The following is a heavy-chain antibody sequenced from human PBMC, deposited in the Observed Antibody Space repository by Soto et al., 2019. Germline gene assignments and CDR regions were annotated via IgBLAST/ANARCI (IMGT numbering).Heavy chain of an antibody. CDR3: ARSYDSSGYPLDY. CDR2: ISAYNGNT. V-gene: IGHV1-18*01. D-gene: IGHD3-22*01. CDR1: GYTFTSYG. J-gene: IGHJ4*02. Sequence: EASVKVSCKASGYTFTSYGISWVRQAPGQGLEWMGWISAYNGNTNYAQKLQGRVTMTTDTSTSTAYVELRSLRSDDTAVYYCARSYDSSGYPLDYWGQGTXVTVSS.